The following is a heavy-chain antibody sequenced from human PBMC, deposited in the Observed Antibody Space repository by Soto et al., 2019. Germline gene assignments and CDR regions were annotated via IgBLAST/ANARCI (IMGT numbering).Heavy chain of an antibody. Sequence: QVQLVESGGGLVKAGGSLRLSCAASGFTFSDYYMSWIRQAPGKGLEWVSSISSDASFVNYADSVKGRFTVSRDNAKKSLYLQINNLRADDTDVYYCARDLQGSYYPLGDYWGQGTLLTVSS. CDR2: ISSDASFV. CDR3: ARDLQGSYYPLGDY. CDR1: GFTFSDYY. D-gene: IGHD1-26*01. V-gene: IGHV3-11*01. J-gene: IGHJ4*02.